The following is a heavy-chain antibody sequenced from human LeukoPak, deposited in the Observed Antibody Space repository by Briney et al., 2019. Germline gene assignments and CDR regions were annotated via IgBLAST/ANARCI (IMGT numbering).Heavy chain of an antibody. CDR1: GFTFSSYG. J-gene: IGHJ4*02. D-gene: IGHD5-12*01. CDR2: ISYDGSNK. V-gene: IGHV3-30*03. Sequence: GRSLRLSCAASGFTFSSYGMHWVRQAPGKGLEWVAVISYDGSNKYYADSVKGRFTISRDNSKNTLYLQMNSLRAEDTAVYYCARAFSGYDGGDYWGQGTLVTVSS. CDR3: ARAFSGYDGGDY.